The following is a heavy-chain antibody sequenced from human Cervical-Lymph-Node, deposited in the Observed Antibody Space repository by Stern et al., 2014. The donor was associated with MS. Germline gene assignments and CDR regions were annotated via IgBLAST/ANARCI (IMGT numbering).Heavy chain of an antibody. J-gene: IGHJ4*02. CDR2: IFSGGAT. Sequence: EMQLVESGGGLIQPGGSPRLSCAPSGLTVSSTYMSWVRHAPRRGLEWTSIIFSGGATAYAVSVKGRFTISRDNSRNTLYLQMNSLRAEDTAFYYCARVPPGYGSNSFFDYWGQGNLVTVSS. CDR1: GLTVSSTY. CDR3: ARVPPGYGSNSFFDY. D-gene: IGHD4-23*01. V-gene: IGHV3-53*01.